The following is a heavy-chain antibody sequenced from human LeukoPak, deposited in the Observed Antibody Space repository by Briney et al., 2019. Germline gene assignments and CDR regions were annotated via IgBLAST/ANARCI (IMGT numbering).Heavy chain of an antibody. Sequence: GGSLRLSWAASGFTFDDYAMQWVRQAPGKGMEWVSLISWDGGSTYYADSVKGRFTISRDNSKNSLYLQMNNLRAEDTALSYCAKDSGYSGYGGGELDYWGQGTLVTVSS. CDR2: ISWDGGST. J-gene: IGHJ4*02. CDR3: AKDSGYSGYGGGELDY. D-gene: IGHD5-12*01. CDR1: GFTFDDYA. V-gene: IGHV3-43D*03.